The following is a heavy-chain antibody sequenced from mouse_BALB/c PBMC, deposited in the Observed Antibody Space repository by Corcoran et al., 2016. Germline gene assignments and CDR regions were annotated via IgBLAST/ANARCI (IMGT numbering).Heavy chain of an antibody. J-gene: IGHJ4*01. D-gene: IGHD2-4*01. CDR1: GGTFSSYA. V-gene: IGHV1-81*01. Sequence: QVQLVQSGAEVKKPGSSVKVSCKASGGTFSSYAISWVRQAPGQGLEWMGGIIPIFGTANAAKKVKGRGRMTEDEATSTAYMEVSSLRSEDTAVYYCARGRGDYDFWSGYYQASFDDWGQGTLVTVSS. CDR2: IIPIFGTA. CDR3: ARGRGDYDFWSGYYQASFDD.